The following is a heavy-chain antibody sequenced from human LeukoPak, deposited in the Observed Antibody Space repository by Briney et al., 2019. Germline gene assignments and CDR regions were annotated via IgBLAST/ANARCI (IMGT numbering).Heavy chain of an antibody. CDR2: INPNSGGT. CDR1: GYTFTGYY. CDR3: AREWSLMVRGSHSTVNWFDP. Sequence: ASVKVSCKASGYTFTGYYMHWVRQAPGQGLEWMGWINPNSGGTNYAQKFQGRVTMTRDTSISTAYMELSRLRSDDTAVYYCAREWSLMVRGSHSTVNWFDPWGQGTLVTVSS. V-gene: IGHV1-2*02. J-gene: IGHJ5*02. D-gene: IGHD3-10*01.